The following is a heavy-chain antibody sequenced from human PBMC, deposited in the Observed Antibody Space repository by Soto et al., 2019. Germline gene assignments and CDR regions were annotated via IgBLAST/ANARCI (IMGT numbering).Heavy chain of an antibody. CDR1: GGTFSSYA. J-gene: IGHJ6*02. D-gene: IGHD3-22*01. CDR2: IIPIFGTA. Sequence: QVQLVQSGAEVKKPGSSVKVSCKASGGTFSSYAISWVRQAPGQGLEWMGGIIPIFGTANYAQKFQGRVTITADESTSTAYTELSSLRSEDTAVYYCARYYYDSSGYYGSYYYYGMDVWGQGTTVTVSS. CDR3: ARYYYDSSGYYGSYYYYGMDV. V-gene: IGHV1-69*01.